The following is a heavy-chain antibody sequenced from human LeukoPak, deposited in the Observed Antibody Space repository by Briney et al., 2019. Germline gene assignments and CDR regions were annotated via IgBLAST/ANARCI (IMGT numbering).Heavy chain of an antibody. CDR2: ISYDGSNK. CDR3: AKEGGDGSGWFYYYYGMDV. D-gene: IGHD6-19*01. J-gene: IGHJ6*02. CDR1: GFTFSSYA. Sequence: SGGSLRLSCAASGFTFSSYAMSWVRQAPGKGLEWVAVISYDGSNKYYADSVKGRFTISRDNSKNTLYLQMNSLRAEDTAVYYCAKEGGDGSGWFYYYYGMDVWGQGTTVTVSS. V-gene: IGHV3-30*18.